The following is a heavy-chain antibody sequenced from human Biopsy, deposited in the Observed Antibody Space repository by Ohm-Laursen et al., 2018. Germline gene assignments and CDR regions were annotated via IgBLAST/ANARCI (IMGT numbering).Heavy chain of an antibody. J-gene: IGHJ4*02. Sequence: GTLSLTCIVSGGSISSYYWNWIRQPPGKGLEWIGYIYYSGTTDYSPSLKSRVTISIDKSKNQFFLKLSSVTAEDTAVYYCARGDAVTVIRGLYYWGQGALVTVSS. CDR1: GGSISSYY. CDR2: IYYSGTT. CDR3: ARGDAVTVIRGLYY. D-gene: IGHD2-21*02. V-gene: IGHV4-59*01.